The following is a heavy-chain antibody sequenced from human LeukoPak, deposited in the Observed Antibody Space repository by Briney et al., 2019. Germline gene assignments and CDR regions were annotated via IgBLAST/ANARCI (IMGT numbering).Heavy chain of an antibody. CDR1: GGSTSSYY. J-gene: IGHJ4*02. CDR2: IYYTGST. CDR3: ARGSKAAPGTFDY. D-gene: IGHD6-13*01. Sequence: SETLSLTCTVSGGSTSSYYWSWIRQPPGKGLEWIGYIYYTGSTDYNPSLKSRVAISVDTSKNQFSLKLSSVTAADTAVYYCARGSKAAPGTFDYWGQGTLVTVSS. V-gene: IGHV4-59*01.